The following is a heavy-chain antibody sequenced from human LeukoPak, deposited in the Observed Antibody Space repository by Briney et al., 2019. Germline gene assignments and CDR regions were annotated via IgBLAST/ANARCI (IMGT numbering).Heavy chain of an antibody. V-gene: IGHV3-23*01. CDR3: ARGGGYCTNGVCHNNWFDP. Sequence: GGSLRLSCAVSGFTFSNYAMVWVRQAPGKGLDWVSSISAGGGVTSNADSVKGRFTISRDNSKNTLYLQMNSLRAEDTAMYYCARGGGYCTNGVCHNNWFDPWGQGTLVTVSS. CDR2: ISAGGGVT. J-gene: IGHJ5*02. D-gene: IGHD2-8*01. CDR1: GFTFSNYA.